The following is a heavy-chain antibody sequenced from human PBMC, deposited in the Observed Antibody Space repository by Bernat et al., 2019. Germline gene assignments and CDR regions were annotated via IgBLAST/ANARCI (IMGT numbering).Heavy chain of an antibody. J-gene: IGHJ6*02. CDR1: GFTFSSYG. CDR3: AKAADSSSWHSYDTYYGMDV. D-gene: IGHD6-13*01. CDR2: ISYDGSNK. Sequence: QVQLVESGGGVVQPGRSLRLSCAASGFTFSSYGMHWVRQAPGKGLEWVAVISYDGSNKYYADSVKGRFTISRDNSKNTLYLQMNSLRAEDTAVYYCAKAADSSSWHSYDTYYGMDVWGQGTTVTVSS. V-gene: IGHV3-30*18.